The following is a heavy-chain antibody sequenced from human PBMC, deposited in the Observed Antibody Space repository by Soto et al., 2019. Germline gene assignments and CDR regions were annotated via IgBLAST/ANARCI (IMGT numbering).Heavy chain of an antibody. CDR3: ARHSLPYPKYYDFWSGYYTVDDYYYGMDV. J-gene: IGHJ6*02. D-gene: IGHD3-3*01. V-gene: IGHV4-39*01. CDR2: IYYSGST. Sequence: PSETLSLTCTVSGGSISSSSYYWGWIRQPPGKGLGWIGSIYYSGSTYYNPSLKSRVTISVDTSKNQFSLKLSSVTAADTAVYYCARHSLPYPKYYDFWSGYYTVDDYYYGMDVWGQGTTVTVSS. CDR1: GGSISSSSYY.